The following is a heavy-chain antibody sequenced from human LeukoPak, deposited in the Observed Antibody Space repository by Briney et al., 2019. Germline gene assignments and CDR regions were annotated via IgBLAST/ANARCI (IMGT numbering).Heavy chain of an antibody. J-gene: IGHJ4*02. V-gene: IGHV3-53*01. CDR2: IYSDGST. Sequence: GGSLRLSCAASGFIVSNNYMSWVRQAPGKGLEWVSVIYSDGSTYYADSVKGRFTISRDNSKNTLYLQMNSLRAEDTAIYCCAKDRGYYVDTGTINFWGQGTLVTVSS. D-gene: IGHD3-22*01. CDR3: AKDRGYYVDTGTINF. CDR1: GFIVSNNY.